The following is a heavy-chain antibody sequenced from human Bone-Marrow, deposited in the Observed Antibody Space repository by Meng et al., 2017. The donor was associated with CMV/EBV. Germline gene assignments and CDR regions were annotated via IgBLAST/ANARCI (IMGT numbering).Heavy chain of an antibody. J-gene: IGHJ6*02. CDR1: GGSFSGYY. CDR3: ARSVGGNRSYNYYGMDV. Sequence: SETLSLTCAVYGGSFSGYYWSWIRQPPGKGLEWIGEINHSGSTNYNPSLKSRVTISVDTSKNQFSLRLSSVTAADTAMYYCARSVGGNRSYNYYGMDVWGQGTTVTVSS. D-gene: IGHD1-26*01. V-gene: IGHV4-34*01. CDR2: INHSGST.